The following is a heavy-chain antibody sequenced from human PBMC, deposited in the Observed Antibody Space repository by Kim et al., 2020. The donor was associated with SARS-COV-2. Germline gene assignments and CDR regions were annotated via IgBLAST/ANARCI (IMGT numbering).Heavy chain of an antibody. D-gene: IGHD3-10*01. Sequence: SETLSLTCNVSGVSINGYFWTWIRQTPRKGLEWVGYISDRGSSHYNPSLRSRVTISVDKSQNQFSLKVTSLTAADTAVYYCARLEWTSGSHYLDLWGQGIVVTVSS. CDR3: ARLEWTSGSHYLDL. J-gene: IGHJ5*02. CDR2: ISDRGSS. CDR1: GVSINGYF. V-gene: IGHV4-59*13.